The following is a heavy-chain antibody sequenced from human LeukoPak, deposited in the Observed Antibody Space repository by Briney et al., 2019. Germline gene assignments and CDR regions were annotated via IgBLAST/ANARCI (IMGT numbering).Heavy chain of an antibody. CDR3: AKASSGTYFLFDY. J-gene: IGHJ4*02. D-gene: IGHD1-26*01. CDR1: GFTFNSYA. V-gene: IGHV3-23*01. Sequence: GGSLRLSCAASGFTFNSYAMNWVRQAPGKGLEWVSTISSSGNNTYYTDSVKGRVTIFRDNSKNTLYLQMYSLRAEDTAVYYCAKASSGTYFLFDYWGQGTLVTVSS. CDR2: ISSSGNNT.